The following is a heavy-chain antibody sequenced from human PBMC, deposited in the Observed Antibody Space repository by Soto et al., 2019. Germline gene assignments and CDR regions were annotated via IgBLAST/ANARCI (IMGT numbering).Heavy chain of an antibody. CDR3: ARGYWYFDL. CDR1: GFTFTIYW. Sequence: EVQLVESGGGLVQPGGSLRLSCAASGFTFTIYWMTWVRQAPGKGLEWVANIKQDGSEKYYVDSVKGRFTISRDNAKNSLYLQMNSLRAEDTAVYYCARGYWYFDLWGRGNLVTVSS. CDR2: IKQDGSEK. V-gene: IGHV3-7*01. J-gene: IGHJ2*01.